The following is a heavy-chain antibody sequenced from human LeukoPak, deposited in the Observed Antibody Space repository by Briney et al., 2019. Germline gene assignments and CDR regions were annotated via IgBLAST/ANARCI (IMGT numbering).Heavy chain of an antibody. V-gene: IGHV4-39*07. CDR2: ISFNGFT. CDR1: AGSIGSSSYY. D-gene: IGHD1-26*01. CDR3: ARVKGGRGELRGTFDS. J-gene: IGHJ4*02. Sequence: SETLSLTCNVSAGSIGSSSYYWAWIRQPPGKGLEWIGSISFNGFTIYNPSLKNRVTLSLDVSKNQFSLTLGSVTAADTAVFYRARVKGGRGELRGTFDSWGQGTLVTVSS.